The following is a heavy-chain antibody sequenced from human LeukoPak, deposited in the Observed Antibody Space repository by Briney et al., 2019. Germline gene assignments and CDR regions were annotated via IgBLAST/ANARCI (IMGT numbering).Heavy chain of an antibody. D-gene: IGHD4-17*01. CDR2: ISSSSSYI. V-gene: IGHV3-21*01. J-gene: IGHJ4*02. Sequence: SSISSSSSYISYADSVKGRFTISRDNAKNSLYLQMSSLRAEDTAVYYCARVRDYGDYPPDYWGQGTLVTVSS. CDR3: ARVRDYGDYPPDY.